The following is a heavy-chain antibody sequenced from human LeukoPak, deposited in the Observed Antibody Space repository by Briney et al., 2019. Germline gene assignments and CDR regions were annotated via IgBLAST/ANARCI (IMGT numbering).Heavy chain of an antibody. V-gene: IGHV3-30*02. CDR1: GFTFSDYY. CDR3: AKDSLGTRTVTLDY. J-gene: IGHJ4*02. D-gene: IGHD4-17*01. CDR2: MRNDGNNK. Sequence: GGSLRLSCAASGFTFSDYYMSWIRQAPGKGLEWVAFMRNDGNNKYYAHSVKGRFTISRDNSKNTLFLQMNSLRPEDTAVYYCAKDSLGTRTVTLDYWGQGTLVTVSS.